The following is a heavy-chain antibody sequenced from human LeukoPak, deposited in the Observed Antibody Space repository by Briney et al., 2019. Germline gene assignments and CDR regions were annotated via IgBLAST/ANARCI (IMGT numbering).Heavy chain of an antibody. Sequence: PSETLSLTCTVSGGSISSYYWSWIRQPPGKGLEWIGYIYYSGSTNYNPSLKSRVTISVDTSKNQFSLKLSSVTAADTAVYYCARHPRSGSYYDYYYYMDVWGKGTTVTISS. V-gene: IGHV4-59*08. CDR3: ARHPRSGSYYDYYYYMDV. CDR2: IYYSGST. J-gene: IGHJ6*03. CDR1: GGSISSYY. D-gene: IGHD1-26*01.